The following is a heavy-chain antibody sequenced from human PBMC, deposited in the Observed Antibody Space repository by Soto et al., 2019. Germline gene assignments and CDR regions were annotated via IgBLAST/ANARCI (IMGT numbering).Heavy chain of an antibody. CDR2: INAGNGNT. D-gene: IGHD1-7*01. Sequence: ASVKVSCKASGYTFTSYAMHWVRQAPGQRLEWMGWINAGNGNTKYSQKFQGRVTITRDTSASTAYMELSSLRSEDTAVYYCARNWSYNVITFDPWGQGTLVTVSS. CDR1: GYTFTSYA. CDR3: ARNWSYNVITFDP. J-gene: IGHJ5*02. V-gene: IGHV1-3*01.